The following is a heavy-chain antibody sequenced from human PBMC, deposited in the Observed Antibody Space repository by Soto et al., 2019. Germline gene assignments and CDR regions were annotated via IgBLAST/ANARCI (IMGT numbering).Heavy chain of an antibody. J-gene: IGHJ3*02. CDR2: MNPYSGDA. V-gene: IGHV1-8*01. Sequence: QVQLVQSGAAVKKPGASVKVSCMASGYTFTSHDINWVRQAAGQGLEWMGWMNPYSGDAGFAQKFKGRVTMTRNTSITPAYMEMDSLRSEDPAVYYCTRGTEKEYWVPAYAFDIWGKGTGVTVSS. CDR3: TRGTEKEYWVPAYAFDI. D-gene: IGHD2-8*02. CDR1: GYTFTSHD.